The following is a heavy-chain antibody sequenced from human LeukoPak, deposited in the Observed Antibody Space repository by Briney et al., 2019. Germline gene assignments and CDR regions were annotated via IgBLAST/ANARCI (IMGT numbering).Heavy chain of an antibody. Sequence: ASAKVSCKAPGYTFTSYGISWVRQAPGQGLEWMGWISAYNGNTNYAQKLQGRVTMTTDTSTSTAYMELRSLRSDDTAVYYCARVYTYYYDSSGGFDYWGQGTLVTVSS. D-gene: IGHD3-22*01. CDR3: ARVYTYYYDSSGGFDY. V-gene: IGHV1-18*01. J-gene: IGHJ4*02. CDR1: GYTFTSYG. CDR2: ISAYNGNT.